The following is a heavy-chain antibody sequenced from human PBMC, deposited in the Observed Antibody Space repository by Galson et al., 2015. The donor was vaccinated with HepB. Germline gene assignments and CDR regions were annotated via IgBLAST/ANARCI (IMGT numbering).Heavy chain of an antibody. Sequence: CAISGDSVSSNSAAWYWIRQSPSRGLEWLGRTYYRAKWYNDYAVSVRGRITINPDTSKNQFSLHLNFVTPEDTAVCYCARVAGTIYYYGMDVWGQGTTVTVSS. D-gene: IGHD2-15*01. J-gene: IGHJ6*02. V-gene: IGHV6-1*01. CDR3: ARVAGTIYYYGMDV. CDR1: GDSVSSNSAA. CDR2: TYYRAKWYN.